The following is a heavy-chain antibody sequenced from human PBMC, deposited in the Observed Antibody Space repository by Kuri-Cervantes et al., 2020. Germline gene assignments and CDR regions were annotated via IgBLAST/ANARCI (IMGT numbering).Heavy chain of an antibody. CDR1: GYSFSNYA. CDR3: ARDPDYYYYMDV. J-gene: IGHJ6*03. CDR2: INAGNGNT. Sequence: ASVKVSCKASGYSFSNYAMHWVRQAPGQRLEWMGWINAGNGNTKYSQKFQGRVTITRDTSASTAYMELSSLRSEDTAVYYCARDPDYYYYMDVWGKGTTVTVSS. V-gene: IGHV1-3*01.